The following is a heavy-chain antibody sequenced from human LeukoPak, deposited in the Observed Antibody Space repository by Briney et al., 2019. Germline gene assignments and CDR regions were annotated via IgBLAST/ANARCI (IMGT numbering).Heavy chain of an antibody. D-gene: IGHD1-14*01. CDR2: ISSGGGSI. V-gene: IGHV3-23*01. Sequence: PGGSLRLSCAASGFTFSGYAMSWVRQAPGKRLEWVSGISSGGGSIDYADSVKGRFTVSRDNAKNTLYLQMNSLRAEDTAVYYCAKGTLGADHQNYGVDVGGQGTTFTVSS. J-gene: IGHJ6*02. CDR3: AKGTLGADHQNYGVDV. CDR1: GFTFSGYA.